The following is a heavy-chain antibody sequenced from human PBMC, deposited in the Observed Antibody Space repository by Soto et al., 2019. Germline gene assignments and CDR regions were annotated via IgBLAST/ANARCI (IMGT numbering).Heavy chain of an antibody. CDR2: ISAYNGNT. CDR3: ARDHGAAGAYNWFDP. V-gene: IGHV1-18*01. J-gene: IGHJ5*02. CDR1: GYTFTSYG. D-gene: IGHD6-13*01. Sequence: ASVKVSCKASGYTFTSYGISWVRQAPGQGLEWMGWISAYNGNTNYAQKLQGRVTMTTDTSTSTAYMELRSLRSDDTAVYYCARDHGAAGAYNWFDPWGQGTLVTVSS.